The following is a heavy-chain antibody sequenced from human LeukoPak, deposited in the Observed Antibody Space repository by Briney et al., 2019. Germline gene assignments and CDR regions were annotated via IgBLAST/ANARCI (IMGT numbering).Heavy chain of an antibody. CDR3: ARVPAYRGIVGATRWFDP. Sequence: SETLSLTCAVSGGSISSSNWWSWVRQPPGKGLEWIGEIYHSGSTNYNPSLKSRVTISVDKSKNQFSLKLSSVTAADTAVHYCARVPAYRGIVGATRWFDPWGQGTLVTVSS. V-gene: IGHV4-4*02. CDR2: IYHSGST. D-gene: IGHD1-26*01. J-gene: IGHJ5*02. CDR1: GGSISSSNW.